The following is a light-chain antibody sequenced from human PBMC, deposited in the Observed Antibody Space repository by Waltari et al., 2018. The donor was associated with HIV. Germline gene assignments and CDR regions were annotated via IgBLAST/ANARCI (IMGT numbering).Light chain of an antibody. V-gene: IGKV3-20*01. CDR3: QRYDYSPFA. J-gene: IGKJ3*01. CDR2: GAS. Sequence: EIVLTQSPGTLSLSPGERATLSCRASQSVTSTSLAWYQQKPGQAPRLLIYGASTRATGIPERFSGSGSGTDFTLTISRLEPEDFAVYYCQRYDYSPFAFGPGTKVDIK. CDR1: QSVTSTS.